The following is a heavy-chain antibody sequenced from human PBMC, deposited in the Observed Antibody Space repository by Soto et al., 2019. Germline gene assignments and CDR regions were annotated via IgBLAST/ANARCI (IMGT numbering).Heavy chain of an antibody. Sequence: SLILSCAASGFTFISYVMSWVRQAPGKGLEWVSGISVSGDNTYYADSVRGRFTISRDNSKNTLYLQINSLRAEDTALYYCAKGFSSAYSSSFDYWGQGTLVTVSS. CDR3: AKGFSSAYSSSFDY. J-gene: IGHJ4*02. D-gene: IGHD5-18*01. V-gene: IGHV3-23*01. CDR1: GFTFISYV. CDR2: ISVSGDNT.